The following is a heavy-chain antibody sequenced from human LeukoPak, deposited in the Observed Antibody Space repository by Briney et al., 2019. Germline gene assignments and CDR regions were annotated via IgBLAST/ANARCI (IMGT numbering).Heavy chain of an antibody. CDR2: ISSSSSSI. CDR1: GFTFSSYS. D-gene: IGHD6-19*01. Sequence: GGSLRLSCAASGFTFSSYSMNWVRQAPGKGLEWVSYISSSSSSIYYADSVKGRFTISRDNAKYSLYLQMNSLRAEDTAVYYCARDSSGWNPWGQGTLVTVSS. V-gene: IGHV3-48*01. J-gene: IGHJ5*02. CDR3: ARDSSGWNP.